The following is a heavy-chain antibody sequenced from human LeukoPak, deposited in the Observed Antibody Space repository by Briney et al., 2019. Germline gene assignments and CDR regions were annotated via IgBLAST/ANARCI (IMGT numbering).Heavy chain of an antibody. CDR3: ARVHIKSRDGYIVFFDY. J-gene: IGHJ4*02. CDR1: GFTFSSYA. Sequence: GGSLRLSCAASGFTFSSYAMSWVRQAPGKGLEWVAVISYDGSNKYYADSVKGRFTISRDNSKNTLYLQMNSLRAEDTAVYYCARVHIKSRDGYIVFFDYWGQGTLVTVSS. D-gene: IGHD5-24*01. CDR2: ISYDGSNK. V-gene: IGHV3-30-3*01.